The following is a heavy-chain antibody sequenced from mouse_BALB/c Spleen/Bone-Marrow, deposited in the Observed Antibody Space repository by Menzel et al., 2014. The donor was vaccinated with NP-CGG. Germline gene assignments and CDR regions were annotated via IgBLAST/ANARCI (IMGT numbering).Heavy chain of an antibody. CDR3: ARGSYYEGAMDY. CDR2: IWAGGST. V-gene: IGHV2-9*02. D-gene: IGHD1-1*01. J-gene: IGHJ4*01. Sequence: QVHVKQSGPGLVAPSQSLSITCTVSGFSLTSYGVHWVRQPPGKVLEWLGVIWAGGSTNYKSALMSRLSISKDNSKSQVFLKMNSLQTDDSAMYYCARGSYYEGAMDYWGQGTSVTVSS. CDR1: GFSLTSYG.